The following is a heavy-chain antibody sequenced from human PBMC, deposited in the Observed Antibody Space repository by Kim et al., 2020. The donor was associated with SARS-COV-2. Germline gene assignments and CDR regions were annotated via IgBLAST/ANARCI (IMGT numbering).Heavy chain of an antibody. CDR2: GSLK. CDR3: ARGWMPDY. D-gene: IGHD5-12*01. Sequence: GSLKDDVDYVKGRFTISRDNAKNSLSLLMNSLRPEDTAVYFCARGWMPDYWGQGTLVTVSS. V-gene: IGHV3-7*04. J-gene: IGHJ4*02.